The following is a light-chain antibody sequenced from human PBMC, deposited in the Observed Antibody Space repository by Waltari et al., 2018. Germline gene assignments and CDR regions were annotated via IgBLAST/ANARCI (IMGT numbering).Light chain of an antibody. V-gene: IGLV2-14*01. Sequence: QSALTQPASVSGSPGQSVTISCTGPSSDFGGFNYVSWYQQRPGKAPKLMIYDVTQRPSGVSYRFAGSKSGDTASLTISGFQAEDEADYYCSSYAGSTTVVFGGGTKLTVL. CDR3: SSYAGSTTVV. CDR1: SSDFGGFNY. J-gene: IGLJ2*01. CDR2: DVT.